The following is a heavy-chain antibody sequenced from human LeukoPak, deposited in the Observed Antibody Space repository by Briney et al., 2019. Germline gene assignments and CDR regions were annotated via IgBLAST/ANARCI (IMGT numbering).Heavy chain of an antibody. V-gene: IGHV3-53*01. Sequence: GGSLRLSCAASGFTVSSNYMSWVRQAPGKGLEWVSIIYSGSNTNYADSVKGRFTISRDNSKNTLYLQMNSLRAEDTAVYYCARGVANYYDNSGYQNWGQGTLVTVSS. D-gene: IGHD3-22*01. J-gene: IGHJ4*02. CDR3: ARGVANYYDNSGYQN. CDR2: IYSGSNT. CDR1: GFTVSSNY.